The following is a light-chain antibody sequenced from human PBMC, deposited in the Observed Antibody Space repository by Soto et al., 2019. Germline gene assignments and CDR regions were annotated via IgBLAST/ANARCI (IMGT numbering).Light chain of an antibody. CDR2: DVT. Sequence: QSALTQPRSVSGSPGQSVTISCTGTSSDVGGYNYVSWYQQNPGKAPKLMIHDVTKRPSGVPDRFSGSKSGNTASLTISGLQAEDEAAYYFGSYAGNYTYVFGTGTKLTVL. CDR1: SSDVGGYNY. CDR3: GSYAGNYTYV. J-gene: IGLJ1*01. V-gene: IGLV2-11*01.